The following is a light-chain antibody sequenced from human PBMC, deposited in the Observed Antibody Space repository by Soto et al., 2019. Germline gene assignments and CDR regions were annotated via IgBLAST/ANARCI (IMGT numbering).Light chain of an antibody. CDR3: CSYAGTTHV. Sequence: QSALTQPPSVSGSPGQSVTISCTGTSSDIGGYNYVSWYQQLPCKAPKLMIYDVSKRPSGVPDRFSGSNSGNTASLTISGLQAEDEADYYCCSYAGTTHVFGTGTKLHVL. V-gene: IGLV2-11*01. J-gene: IGLJ1*01. CDR2: DVS. CDR1: SSDIGGYNY.